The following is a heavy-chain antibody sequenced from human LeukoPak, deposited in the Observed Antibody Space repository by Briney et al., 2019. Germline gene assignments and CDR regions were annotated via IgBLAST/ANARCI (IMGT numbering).Heavy chain of an antibody. CDR2: IYYSGST. V-gene: IGHV4-61*08. D-gene: IGHD4-17*01. Sequence: SQTLSLTCTVSGGSISSGGYYWSWIRQPPGKGLEWIGYIYYSGSTNYNPSLKSRVTISVDTSKNQFSLKLSSVTAADTAVYYCARDRSTTVTNYYGMDVWGQGTTVTVSS. J-gene: IGHJ6*02. CDR3: ARDRSTTVTNYYGMDV. CDR1: GGSISSGGYY.